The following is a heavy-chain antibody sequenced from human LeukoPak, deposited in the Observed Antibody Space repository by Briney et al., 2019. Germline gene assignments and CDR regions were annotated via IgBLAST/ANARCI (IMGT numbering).Heavy chain of an antibody. CDR3: TTRELEPNEVGGEYFDY. J-gene: IGHJ4*02. CDR1: GFTFSNAW. Sequence: GGSLRLSCAASGFTFSNAWMNWVRQAPGKGLEWVGCIKSKTDGGTTDYAAPVKGRFTISRDDSKNTLYLQMNSLKTEDTAVYYCTTRELEPNEVGGEYFDYWGQGTLVTVSS. CDR2: IKSKTDGGTT. D-gene: IGHD1-1*01. V-gene: IGHV3-15*07.